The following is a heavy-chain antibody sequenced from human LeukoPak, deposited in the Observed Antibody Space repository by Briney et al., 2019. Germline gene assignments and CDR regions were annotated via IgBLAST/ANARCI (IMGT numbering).Heavy chain of an antibody. CDR3: ASVGTTVTNRRHYYYYMDV. CDR2: INHSGST. Sequence: ASETLSLTCAVYGGSSSGYYWSWIRQPPGKGLEWIGEINHSGSTNYNPSLKSRVTISVDTSKNQFSLKLSSVTAADTAVYYCASVGTTVTNRRHYYYYMDVWGKGTTVTVSS. V-gene: IGHV4-34*01. D-gene: IGHD4-17*01. J-gene: IGHJ6*03. CDR1: GGSSSGYY.